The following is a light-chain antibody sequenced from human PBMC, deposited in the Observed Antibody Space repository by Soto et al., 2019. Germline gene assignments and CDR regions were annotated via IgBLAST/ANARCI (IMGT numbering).Light chain of an antibody. J-gene: IGKJ1*01. Sequence: DIQMTQSPSTLSASVGDRVTITCRASQSISTWLAWYQQKPVKAPKVLIYDASTLQSGVPSRFSGSGSGTEFTLTISSLQPDEFATDYCQQYKSYSRTFGQGTRVEIK. CDR3: QQYKSYSRT. V-gene: IGKV1-5*01. CDR1: QSISTW. CDR2: DAS.